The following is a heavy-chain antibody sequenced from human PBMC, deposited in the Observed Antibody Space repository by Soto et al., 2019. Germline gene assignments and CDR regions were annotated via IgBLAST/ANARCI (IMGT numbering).Heavy chain of an antibody. Sequence: GGSLRLSCAASGFTFSSYWMHWVRQAPGKGLVWVSRINSDGSSTSYADSVKGRFTISRDNAKNTLYLQMNSLRAEDTAVYYCARGSYYDSSGYYYSGFDYWGQGTLVTVSS. CDR3: ARGSYYDSSGYYYSGFDY. D-gene: IGHD3-22*01. V-gene: IGHV3-74*01. CDR1: GFTFSSYW. J-gene: IGHJ4*02. CDR2: INSDGSST.